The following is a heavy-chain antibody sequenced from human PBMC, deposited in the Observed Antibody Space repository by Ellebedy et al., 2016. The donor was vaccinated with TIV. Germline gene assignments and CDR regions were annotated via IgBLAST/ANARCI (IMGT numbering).Heavy chain of an antibody. D-gene: IGHD2-2*01. J-gene: IGHJ3*01. V-gene: IGHV3-7*04. CDR2: IKYDEIEK. CDR3: ARDTVAVPDGDTFDF. Sequence: PGGSLRLSCAASGFTFSRIWMGWIRQAPGKGLEWVAHIKYDEIEKFYANSVKGRFTISRDNARNSLYLQMKSVRVDDTAMYYCARDTVAVPDGDTFDFWGQGTMVTVST. CDR1: GFTFSRIW.